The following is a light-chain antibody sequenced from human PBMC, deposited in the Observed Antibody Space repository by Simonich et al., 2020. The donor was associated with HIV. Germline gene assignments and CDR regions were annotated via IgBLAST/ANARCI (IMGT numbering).Light chain of an antibody. CDR3: QQYDTSPGIT. V-gene: IGKV3-20*01. CDR1: QSISSSY. Sequence: EIVLTQSPGTLSLSTGERATLSCRASQSISSSYLGWYQQKPGLAPRFLTYGTSNRVTGIPGRFSGRGSGTDFTLTISRLEPEDFAVYYCQQYDTSPGITFGQGTRLEIK. J-gene: IGKJ5*01. CDR2: GTS.